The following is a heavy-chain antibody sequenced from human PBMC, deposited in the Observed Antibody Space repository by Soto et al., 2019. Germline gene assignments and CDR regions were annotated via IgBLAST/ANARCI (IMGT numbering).Heavy chain of an antibody. D-gene: IGHD3-22*01. CDR3: ARGTYYYDSSGYYSPGYFDY. CDR2: IIPIFGTA. J-gene: IGHJ4*02. V-gene: IGHV1-69*01. Sequence: QVQLVQSGAEVKKPGSSVKVSCKASGGTFSSYAISWVRQAPGQGLEWMGGIIPIFGTANYAQKFQGRVTITADESTSTAYMEVSSLRSEDTAVYYCARGTYYYDSSGYYSPGYFDYWGQGTLVTVSS. CDR1: GGTFSSYA.